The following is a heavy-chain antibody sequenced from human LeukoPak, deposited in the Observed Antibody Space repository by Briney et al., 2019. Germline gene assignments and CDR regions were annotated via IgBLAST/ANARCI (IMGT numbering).Heavy chain of an antibody. CDR2: ISSSSSTI. CDR3: ARAPEGDYYDSSGYFDY. Sequence: GGSLRLSCAASGFTFSDYTMNWVRQAPGKGLEWVSYISSSSSTIYYADSVKGRFTISRDNAKNSLYLQMNSLRAEDTAVYYCARAPEGDYYDSSGYFDYWGQGTLVTVSS. D-gene: IGHD3-22*01. CDR1: GFTFSDYT. V-gene: IGHV3-48*04. J-gene: IGHJ4*02.